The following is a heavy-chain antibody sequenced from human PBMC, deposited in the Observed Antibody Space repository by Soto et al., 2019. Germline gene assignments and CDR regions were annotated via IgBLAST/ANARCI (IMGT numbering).Heavy chain of an antibody. CDR3: AKVERMTPYTHLR. CDR2: ISGRDAYT. V-gene: IGHV3-23*01. D-gene: IGHD1-26*01. Sequence: DVQVLESGGGLVQPGGSLRLSCEASGFTINNYGMAWVRKAPGKGLEWVSAISGRDAYTYYSDSVQGRFTISRDNSRNTLYLQRNSLTAEDTALYYCAKVERMTPYTHLRWGQGTLVTVSS. J-gene: IGHJ4*02. CDR1: GFTINNYG.